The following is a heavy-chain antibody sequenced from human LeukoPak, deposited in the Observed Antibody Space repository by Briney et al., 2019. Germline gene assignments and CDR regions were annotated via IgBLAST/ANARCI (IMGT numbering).Heavy chain of an antibody. J-gene: IGHJ4*02. CDR3: ARDLDGRVLGY. CDR1: GGSISSYY. Sequence: SETLSLTCTVSGGSISSYYWSWIRQPPGKGLEWIGYIYYSGSTNYNPSLKSRVTISVDTSKNQFSLKLSSVTAADTAVYYCARDLDGRVLGYWGQGTLVTVSS. D-gene: IGHD4/OR15-4a*01. V-gene: IGHV4-59*01. CDR2: IYYSGST.